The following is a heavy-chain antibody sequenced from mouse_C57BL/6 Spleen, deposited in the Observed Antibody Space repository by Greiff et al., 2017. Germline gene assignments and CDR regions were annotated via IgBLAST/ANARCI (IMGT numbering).Heavy chain of an antibody. CDR3: ASTGTAQATPFAY. J-gene: IGHJ3*01. CDR2: IYPSDSET. V-gene: IGHV1-61*01. D-gene: IGHD3-2*02. Sequence: QVQLQQPGAELVRPGSSVKLSCKASGYTFTSYWMDWVKQRPGQGLEWIGNIYPSDSETHYNQKFKDKATLTVDKSSSTAYMQLSSLTSEDSAVYYCASTGTAQATPFAYWGQGTLVTVSA. CDR1: GYTFTSYW.